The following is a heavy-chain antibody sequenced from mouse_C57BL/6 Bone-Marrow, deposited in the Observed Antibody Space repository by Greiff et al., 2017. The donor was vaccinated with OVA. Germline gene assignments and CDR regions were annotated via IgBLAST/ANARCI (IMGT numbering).Heavy chain of an antibody. V-gene: IGHV5-17*01. CDR3: AEITPCFDY. J-gene: IGHJ2*01. Sequence: DVKLVESGGGLVKPGGSLKLSCAASGFTFSDYGMHWVRQAPEKGLEWVAYISSGSSTIYYADTVKGRFTISRDNAKNTLFLQMTSLRSEDTAMYYCAEITPCFDYWGQGTTLTVSS. D-gene: IGHD1-1*01. CDR1: GFTFSDYG. CDR2: ISSGSSTI.